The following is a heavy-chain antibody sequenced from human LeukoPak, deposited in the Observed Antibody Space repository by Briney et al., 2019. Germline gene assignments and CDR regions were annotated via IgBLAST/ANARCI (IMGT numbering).Heavy chain of an antibody. Sequence: TGGSLRLSCAASGFTFSSYSMNWVRQAPGKGLEWISYISSSGTIYYVDSVKGRFTISRDNAKNSLYLQMNSLRAEDTAVYYCARWSYSSGWFIDYWGQGTLVSVSS. CDR1: GFTFSSYS. V-gene: IGHV3-48*01. D-gene: IGHD6-19*01. CDR3: ARWSYSSGWFIDY. CDR2: ISSSGTI. J-gene: IGHJ4*02.